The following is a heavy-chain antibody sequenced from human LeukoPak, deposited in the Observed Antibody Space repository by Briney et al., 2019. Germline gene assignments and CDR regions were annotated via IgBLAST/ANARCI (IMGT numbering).Heavy chain of an antibody. CDR2: IIPIFGTA. D-gene: IGHD4-17*01. CDR3: ARPFTVAATKSDDYGDYLSGIAWGD. Sequence: SVKVSCKTSGGTFSSYAISWVRQAPGQALEWMGGIIPIFGTANYAQKFQGRVTITADESTSTAYMELSSLRSEDTAVYYCARPFTVAATKSDDYGDYLSGIAWGDWGQGTLVTVSS. V-gene: IGHV1-69*01. CDR1: GGTFSSYA. J-gene: IGHJ4*02.